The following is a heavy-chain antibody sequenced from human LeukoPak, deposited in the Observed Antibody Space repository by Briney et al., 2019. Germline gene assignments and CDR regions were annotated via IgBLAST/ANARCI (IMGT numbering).Heavy chain of an antibody. Sequence: TGGSLRLSCAASGFTFSSYAMHWVRQAPGKGLEWVAVISYDGSNKYYADSVKGRFTISRDNSKNTVYLQMNSLRAEDTAVYYCARDRIFYGMDVWGQGTTVTVSS. CDR1: GFTFSSYA. J-gene: IGHJ6*02. V-gene: IGHV3-30*14. CDR3: ARDRIFYGMDV. D-gene: IGHD2/OR15-2a*01. CDR2: ISYDGSNK.